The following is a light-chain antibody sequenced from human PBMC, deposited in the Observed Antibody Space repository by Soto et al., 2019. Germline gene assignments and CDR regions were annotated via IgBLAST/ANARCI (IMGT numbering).Light chain of an antibody. V-gene: IGKV1-39*01. CDR1: RSIGNY. J-gene: IGKJ2*01. CDR2: AAS. CDR3: QQSYSMPYT. Sequence: DIQMTQSPSSLSASVGDRVTITCRASRSIGNYLTWYQKKPGKAPKLLIYAASTLRSGVPSRFSGSGSGTDFTLSISSLQPEDFATYYCQQSYSMPYTFGQGTKLEIK.